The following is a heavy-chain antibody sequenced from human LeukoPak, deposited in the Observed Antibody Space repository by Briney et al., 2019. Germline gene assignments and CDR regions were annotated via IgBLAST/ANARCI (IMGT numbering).Heavy chain of an antibody. CDR3: ARVGSTGWYLN. D-gene: IGHD6-19*01. CDR2: VHHSGKS. V-gene: IGHV4-4*02. CDR1: GESISSSNW. J-gene: IGHJ4*02. Sequence: PSGTLSLTCAVSGESISSSNWWTWVRQTPGKGLEWIGNVHHSGKSNFQPSLKSRLTLSVDKSKNQFSLKLTSVTAADTAVYYCARVGSTGWYLNWGQGTLVTVSS.